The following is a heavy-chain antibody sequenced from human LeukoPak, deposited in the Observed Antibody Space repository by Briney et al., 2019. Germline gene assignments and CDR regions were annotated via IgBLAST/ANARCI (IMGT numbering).Heavy chain of an antibody. J-gene: IGHJ6*03. Sequence: PGGSLRLSCAASGFTFTNYWMHWVRQVSGKGLVWVSRINSDGSGTRYADFMKGRFTISRDNAKSTVYLQMNSLRTDDTAVYYCAKGSSYYYDSSGYYLLYYYYYYMDVWGKGTTVTISS. V-gene: IGHV3-74*01. CDR2: INSDGSGT. CDR1: GFTFTNYW. D-gene: IGHD3-22*01. CDR3: AKGSSYYYDSSGYYLLYYYYYYMDV.